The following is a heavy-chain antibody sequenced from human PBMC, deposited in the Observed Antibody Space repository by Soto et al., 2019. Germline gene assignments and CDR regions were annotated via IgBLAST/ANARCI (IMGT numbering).Heavy chain of an antibody. CDR1: GDTFTFYS. CDR2: INPILSMS. CDR3: ASSYASAAPAFDY. D-gene: IGHD1-26*01. V-gene: IGHV1-69*02. Sequence: QVQLVQSGAEVKKPGSSVRVSCKASGDTFTFYSINWVRQAPGLGLEWMGRINPILSMSNYAQRFQGRVTMAADKSTCTSYMDLGTLRSADASRDYGASSYASAAPAFDYWGQGPLVTVSS. J-gene: IGHJ4*02.